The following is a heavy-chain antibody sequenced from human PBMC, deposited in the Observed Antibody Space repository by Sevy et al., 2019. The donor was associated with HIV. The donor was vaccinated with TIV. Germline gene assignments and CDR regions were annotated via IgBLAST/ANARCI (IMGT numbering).Heavy chain of an antibody. D-gene: IGHD3-3*01. CDR2: INPKSGAK. CDR1: GYSFSDSGYY. CDR3: ARESYDFWTGPVDYDYGMDV. Sequence: ASVKVSCKASGYSFSDSGYYVHWVRQAPGQGLEWMGWINPKSGAKKYEQKFQGRVTMTRDTSVSTANMELTRLTSDDTAVYYCARESYDFWTGPVDYDYGMDVWGQGTTVTVSS. J-gene: IGHJ6*02. V-gene: IGHV1-2*02.